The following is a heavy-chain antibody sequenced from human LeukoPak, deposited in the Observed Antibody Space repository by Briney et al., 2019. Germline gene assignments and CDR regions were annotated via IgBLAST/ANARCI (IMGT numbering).Heavy chain of an antibody. D-gene: IGHD3-10*01. Sequence: ASVKVSCKASGYTSTSYDINWVRQATGQGLEWMGWMNPNSGNTGYAQKFQGRVTMTRNTSISTAYMELSSLRSEDTAVYYCARLRITMVRGVIIRRRYNWFDPWGQGTLVTVSS. CDR3: ARLRITMVRGVIIRRRYNWFDP. CDR1: GYTSTSYD. CDR2: MNPNSGNT. J-gene: IGHJ5*02. V-gene: IGHV1-8*01.